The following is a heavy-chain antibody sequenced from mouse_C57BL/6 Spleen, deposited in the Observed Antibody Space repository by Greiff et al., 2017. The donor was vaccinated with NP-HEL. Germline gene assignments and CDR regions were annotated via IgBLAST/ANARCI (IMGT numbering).Heavy chain of an antibody. J-gene: IGHJ1*03. D-gene: IGHD2-4*01. CDR1: GYSITSGYY. CDR2: ISYDGSN. CDR3: ARRDDYDGDWYFDV. V-gene: IGHV3-6*01. Sequence: EVQLQESGPGLVKPSQSLSLTCSVTGYSITSGYYWNWIRQFPGNKLEWMGYISYDGSNNYNPSLKNRISITRDTSKNQFFLKLNSVTTEDTATYYWARRDDYDGDWYFDVWGTGTTVTVSS.